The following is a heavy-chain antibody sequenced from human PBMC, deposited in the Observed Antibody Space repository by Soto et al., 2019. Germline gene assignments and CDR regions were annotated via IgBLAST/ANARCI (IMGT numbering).Heavy chain of an antibody. Sequence: QVQLQESGPGLVKPSETLSLTCAVSGDSISSYYYMWIRQPPGKGLESIGYLYYGRSANYNPSLTSRVTLSVDTSTNQCSLTLSSMTAADTAVYYCAIRSMAVVPEYWGQGTLVTVSS. CDR2: LYYGRSA. CDR3: AIRSMAVVPEY. CDR1: GDSISSYY. D-gene: IGHD3-22*01. V-gene: IGHV4-59*01. J-gene: IGHJ4*02.